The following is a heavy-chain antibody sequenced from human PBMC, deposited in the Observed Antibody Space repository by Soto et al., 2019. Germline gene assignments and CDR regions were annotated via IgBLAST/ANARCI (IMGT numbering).Heavy chain of an antibody. CDR3: AIRGYCSGGSCDDEDY. D-gene: IGHD2-15*01. Sequence: SETLSLTCTVSGGSISSSSYYWGWIRQPPGKGLEWIGSIYYSGSTYYNPSLKSRVTISVDTSKNQFSLKLSSVTAADTAGYYCAIRGYCSGGSCDDEDYWGQGTLVTVSS. V-gene: IGHV4-39*01. CDR1: GGSISSSSYY. J-gene: IGHJ4*02. CDR2: IYYSGST.